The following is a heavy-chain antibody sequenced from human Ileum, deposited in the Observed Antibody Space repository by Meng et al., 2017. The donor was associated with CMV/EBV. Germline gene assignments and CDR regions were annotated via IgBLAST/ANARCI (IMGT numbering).Heavy chain of an antibody. CDR1: GLTFSSYG. CDR2: VRSDGSNK. V-gene: IGHV3-30*02. D-gene: IGHD3-16*01. CDR3: SSLGDY. Sequence: VQLWESGGGVVQPGGSLRLSCAVSGLTFSSYGMHWVRQAPGKGLEWVAFVRSDGSNKYYADSVKGRFTISRDNSENTLFLQMNSLRADDTAVYYCSSLGDYWGQGTLVTVSS. J-gene: IGHJ4*02.